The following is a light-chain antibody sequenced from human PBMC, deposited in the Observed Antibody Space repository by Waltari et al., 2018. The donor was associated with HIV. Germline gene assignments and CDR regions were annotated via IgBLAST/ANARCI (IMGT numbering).Light chain of an antibody. CDR2: NSN. Sequence: QTVVTQEPSFSVSPGGTVTLTCGLSSGSVSTTYYPSWYQHTPGQAPRTLIYNSNTGAAGVPDRFSGSILGNKAALNITGAQADDECDYYCVLYMGSGISVFGGGTKLTVL. CDR1: SGSVSTTYY. J-gene: IGLJ2*01. CDR3: VLYMGSGISV. V-gene: IGLV8-61*01.